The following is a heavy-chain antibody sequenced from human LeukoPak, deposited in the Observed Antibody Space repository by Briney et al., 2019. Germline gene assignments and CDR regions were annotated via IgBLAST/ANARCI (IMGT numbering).Heavy chain of an antibody. CDR3: ASPRGFSYGYFDH. J-gene: IGHJ4*02. CDR2: IYYSKNT. Sequence: ASETPSLTCTVSGGSISSNSAYWGWIRQPPGKGLEWIGSIYYSKNTYYNPSLKSRVTISADTSKNQFSLRLDSVSAADTAVYYCASPRGFSYGYFDHWGQGSLVTVSS. CDR1: GGSISSNSAY. V-gene: IGHV4-39*01. D-gene: IGHD5-18*01.